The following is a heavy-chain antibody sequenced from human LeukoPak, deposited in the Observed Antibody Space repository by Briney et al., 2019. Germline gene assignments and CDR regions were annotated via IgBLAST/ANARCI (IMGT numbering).Heavy chain of an antibody. J-gene: IGHJ4*02. Sequence: GGSLRLSCAAPGVTFSNYAMHWVRQSPGKGLEWVAVISNDGSDKHHADSVKGRFTVSRDNSKHTVYLQMDRLRVEDTAIYYCVREGAYFFASGSFQGYYFDNWGQGTLVTVSS. V-gene: IGHV3-30*03. CDR3: VREGAYFFASGSFQGYYFDN. CDR2: ISNDGSDK. D-gene: IGHD3-10*01. CDR1: GVTFSNYA.